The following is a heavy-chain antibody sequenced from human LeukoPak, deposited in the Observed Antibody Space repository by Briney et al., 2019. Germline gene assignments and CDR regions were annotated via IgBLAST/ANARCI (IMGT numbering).Heavy chain of an antibody. Sequence: NPSETLSLTCAVYGGSFSGYYWSWIRQPPGKGLEWIGEINHSGSTNYNPSLKSRVTISVDTSKNQFSLKLSSVTAADTAVYYCARHGYYGSGSYGLSYFQHWGQGTLVTVSS. CDR1: GGSFSGYY. CDR3: ARHGYYGSGSYGLSYFQH. CDR2: INHSGST. V-gene: IGHV4-34*01. D-gene: IGHD3-10*01. J-gene: IGHJ1*01.